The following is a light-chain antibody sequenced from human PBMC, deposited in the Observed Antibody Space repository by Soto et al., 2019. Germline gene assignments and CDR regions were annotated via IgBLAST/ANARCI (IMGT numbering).Light chain of an antibody. Sequence: EIVLTQSPATLSLSPGERATSPSRPSQVFTSYLAWYQQKPGQAPRLLIYDASNRATGIPARFSGSGSGTDFTLTISSLEPEDFAVYYCQQRSNWPVTFGQGTKVEIK. CDR2: DAS. CDR1: QVFTSY. V-gene: IGKV3-11*01. J-gene: IGKJ1*01. CDR3: QQRSNWPVT.